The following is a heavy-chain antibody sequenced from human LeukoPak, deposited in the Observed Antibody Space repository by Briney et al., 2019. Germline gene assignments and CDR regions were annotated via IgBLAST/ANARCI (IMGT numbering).Heavy chain of an antibody. J-gene: IGHJ4*02. CDR1: GLPFRDAW. Sequence: GGSLRLSCVASGLPFRDAWMTWVRQAPGRGPEWVGRIKSNVDGGTTDYAAPVKGRFIISRDDSIDTLYLHMNDLKTEDTALYYGSKDVPYPGGWSLHYWGQGTLVAVSS. CDR3: SKDVPYPGGWSLHY. CDR2: IKSNVDGGTT. V-gene: IGHV3-15*01. D-gene: IGHD6-19*01.